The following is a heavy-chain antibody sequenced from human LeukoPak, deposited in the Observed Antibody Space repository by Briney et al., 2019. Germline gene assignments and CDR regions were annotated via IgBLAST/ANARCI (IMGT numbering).Heavy chain of an antibody. D-gene: IGHD1-26*01. CDR3: ARDSSGSCDY. Sequence: GGSLRLSCAASGFTFSSYAMHWVRQAPGKGLEWVAIIWYEGSKNYYGDSVKGRFTTSRDNSKNTLYLQMNSLRAEDTAVYYCARDSSGSCDYWGQGTLVTVSS. CDR2: IWYEGSKN. CDR1: GFTFSSYA. J-gene: IGHJ4*02. V-gene: IGHV3-33*01.